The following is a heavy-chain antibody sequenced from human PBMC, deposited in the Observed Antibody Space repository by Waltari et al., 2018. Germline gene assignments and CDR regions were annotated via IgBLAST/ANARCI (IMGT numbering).Heavy chain of an antibody. Sequence: QVQLQESGPGLVKPSETLSLTCTVSGGSISSYYWSWIRQPAGKGLEWIGRIYTSGSTNYNPSLKSRVTMSVDTSKNPFSLKLSSVTAADTAVYYCAREGGVAARPPWFDPWGQGTLVTVSS. D-gene: IGHD6-6*01. J-gene: IGHJ5*02. CDR1: GGSISSYY. CDR3: AREGGVAARPPWFDP. CDR2: IYTSGST. V-gene: IGHV4-4*07.